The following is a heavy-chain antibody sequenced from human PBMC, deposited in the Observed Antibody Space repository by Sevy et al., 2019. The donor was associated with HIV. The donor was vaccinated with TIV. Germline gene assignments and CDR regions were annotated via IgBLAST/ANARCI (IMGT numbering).Heavy chain of an antibody. Sequence: ASVKVSCKASGYTFTGQYIHWVRQAPGQGLEWMGWINPNSGGTNYRQDFQGRVTLTRDTSITTAYMELSGLKSDDTAIYFCARALGLCGNSDGSFDYWGQGTLVTVSS. CDR2: INPNSGGT. J-gene: IGHJ4*02. CDR1: GYTFTGQY. D-gene: IGHD5-18*01. V-gene: IGHV1-2*02. CDR3: ARALGLCGNSDGSFDY.